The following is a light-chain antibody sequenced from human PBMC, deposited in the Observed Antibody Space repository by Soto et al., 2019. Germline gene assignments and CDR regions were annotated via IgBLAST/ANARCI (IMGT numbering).Light chain of an antibody. J-gene: IGLJ3*02. CDR3: AVWDDKLNGL. Sequence: SVLTQPPSASGTPGQRVIITCSGGTSNVERNYVYWYQHLPGTAPKLLIYRDHQRPSGVPDRFSASKSGISASLAISGLRSEDEADYYCAVWDDKLNGLFGGGTKVTVL. CDR2: RDH. V-gene: IGLV1-47*01. CDR1: TSNVERNY.